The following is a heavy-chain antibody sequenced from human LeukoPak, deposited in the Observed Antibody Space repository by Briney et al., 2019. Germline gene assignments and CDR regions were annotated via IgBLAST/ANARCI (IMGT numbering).Heavy chain of an antibody. CDR2: ISYDGSNK. Sequence: GGSLRLSCAASGFTFSSYAMHWVRQAPGKGLEWVAVISYDGSNKYYADSVKGRFTISRDNSKNTLYLQMNSLRAEDTAVYYCARGPTERYCSGGSCYSFYYWGQGTLVTVSS. D-gene: IGHD2-15*01. J-gene: IGHJ4*02. V-gene: IGHV3-30-3*01. CDR3: ARGPTERYCSGGSCYSFYY. CDR1: GFTFSSYA.